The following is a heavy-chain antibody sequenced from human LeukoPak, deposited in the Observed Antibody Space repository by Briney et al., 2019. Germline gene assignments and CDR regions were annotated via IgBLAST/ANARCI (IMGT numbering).Heavy chain of an antibody. Sequence: GGSLRLSCAASGFTFSIYWMSWVRQAPGKGLEWVSAISGSGGSTYYADSVKGRFTISRDNSKNTLYLQMNSLRAEDTAVYYCAKGGGYDYYYYYYMDVWGKGTTVTISS. CDR1: GFTFSIYW. D-gene: IGHD5-12*01. V-gene: IGHV3-23*01. J-gene: IGHJ6*03. CDR3: AKGGGYDYYYYYYMDV. CDR2: ISGSGGST.